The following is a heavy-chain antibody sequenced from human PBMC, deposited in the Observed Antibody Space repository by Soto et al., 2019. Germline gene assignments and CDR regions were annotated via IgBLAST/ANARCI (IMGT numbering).Heavy chain of an antibody. D-gene: IGHD2-15*01. Sequence: EVQLLESGGGLVQPGGSLRLSCVASGCSFGSYAMSWVRQAPGKGLEWVSAISKSGGRTYYAGSVRGRITISRDNSENTLYLQMNSLRAEDTALYYCAKHEGYCSDITCYPLGWASDIWGQGTLVTVSS. V-gene: IGHV3-23*01. CDR3: AKHEGYCSDITCYPLGWASDI. CDR2: ISKSGGRT. CDR1: GCSFGSYA. J-gene: IGHJ3*02.